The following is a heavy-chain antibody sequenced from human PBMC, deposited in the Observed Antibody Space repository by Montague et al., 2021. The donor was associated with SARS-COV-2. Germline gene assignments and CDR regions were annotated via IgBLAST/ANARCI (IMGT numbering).Heavy chain of an antibody. J-gene: IGHJ1*01. D-gene: IGHD4-23*01. V-gene: IGHV4-59*01. Sequence: SETLSLTCTVSGGSITGYYWSWPRRSPGKGLEWIAYIYDGGAGNYNPSLGSRVTISTDTSKNQLSLKVNSVTAADTAVYYCVRDHPYGGPRGAYDIWGQGTLVTVSS. CDR2: IYDGGAG. CDR1: GGSITGYY. CDR3: VRDHPYGGPRGAYDI.